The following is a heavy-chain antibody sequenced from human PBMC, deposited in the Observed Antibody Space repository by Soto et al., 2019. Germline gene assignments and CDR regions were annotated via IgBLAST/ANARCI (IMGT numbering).Heavy chain of an antibody. Sequence: SETLSLTCTFTGRSINSSSYYWGWIRQPPGKGLEWIGSIYYSGSTYYNPSLKSRVTISVDTSKNQFSLKLSSVTAADTAVYYCARRNLFYYGMDVWGQGTTVT. J-gene: IGHJ6*02. CDR2: IYYSGST. CDR1: GRSINSSSYY. V-gene: IGHV4-39*01. CDR3: ARRNLFYYGMDV.